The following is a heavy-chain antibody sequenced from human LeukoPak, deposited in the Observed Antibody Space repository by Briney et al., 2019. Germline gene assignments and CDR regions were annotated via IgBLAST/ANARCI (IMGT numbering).Heavy chain of an antibody. D-gene: IGHD6-13*01. CDR2: MNPNSGNT. CDR1: GYTFTSYD. J-gene: IGHJ6*02. Sequence: GASVKVSCKASGYTFTSYDINWVRQATGQGLEWMGWMNPNSGNTGYAQKFQGRVTMTRNTSISTAYMELSSLRSEDTAVYYCARGFTSGYSSSWYEYYYYYYGMDVWGQGTTVTVSS. CDR3: ARGFTSGYSSSWYEYYYYYYGMDV. V-gene: IGHV1-8*01.